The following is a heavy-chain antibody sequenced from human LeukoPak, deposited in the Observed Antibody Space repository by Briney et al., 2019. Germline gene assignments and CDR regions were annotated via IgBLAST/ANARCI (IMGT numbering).Heavy chain of an antibody. CDR2: IYYSGTT. CDR1: DASISSYY. D-gene: IGHD6-19*01. J-gene: IGHJ4*02. V-gene: IGHV4-59*08. CDR3: ARRVAVTGIYCFDL. Sequence: SETLSLTCTVSDASISSYYWSWIRQPPGKGLEWIGYIYYSGTTNYNPSLKSRVTVSVDTSKNQFSLRLTSVTAADTAVYYCARRVAVTGIYCFDLWGQGTPVTVSS.